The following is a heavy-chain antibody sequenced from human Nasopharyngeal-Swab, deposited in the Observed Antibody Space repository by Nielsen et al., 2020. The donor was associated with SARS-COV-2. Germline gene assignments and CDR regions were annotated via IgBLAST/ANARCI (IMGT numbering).Heavy chain of an antibody. CDR3: ARGVRGSGTYWGMDI. CDR1: GLTVTTSY. Sequence: ASLKISCAASGLTVTTSYMNWVRRIPGKGLEWVSFISSDGSASYADSVQGRFTIPRQNSRNTLYLQMNSLRAEDTAVYYCARGVRGSGTYWGMDIWGQGTTVTVSS. D-gene: IGHD3-10*01. V-gene: IGHV3-53*01. CDR2: ISSDGSA. J-gene: IGHJ6*02.